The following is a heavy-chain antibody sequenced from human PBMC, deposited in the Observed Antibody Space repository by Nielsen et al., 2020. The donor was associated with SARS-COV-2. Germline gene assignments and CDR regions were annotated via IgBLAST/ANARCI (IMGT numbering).Heavy chain of an antibody. D-gene: IGHD3-10*01. CDR3: AKDGVVRGDALDL. V-gene: IGHV3-23*01. CDR1: GFTFNIYA. CDR2: VSASGGST. J-gene: IGHJ3*01. Sequence: GESLNISCAASGFTFNIYAMAWVRRAPGRGLQWVTGVSASGGSTYYTDSVKGRFSISRDNSKNTLYLQMHSLRVEDTAVYYCAKDGVVRGDALDLWGQGTMVTVSS.